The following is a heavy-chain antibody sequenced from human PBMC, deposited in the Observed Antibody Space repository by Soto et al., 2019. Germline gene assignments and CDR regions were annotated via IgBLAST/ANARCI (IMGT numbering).Heavy chain of an antibody. V-gene: IGHV4-38-2*02. J-gene: IGHJ4*02. Sequence: NPSETLSLTCAVSGYSISSGYYWGWIRQPPGKGLEWIGSIYHSGSTYYNPSLKSRVTISVDTSKNQFSLKLSSVTAADTAVYYCARDTRPYYDFWSGYYDYWGQGTLVTVSS. CDR2: IYHSGST. CDR3: ARDTRPYYDFWSGYYDY. CDR1: GYSISSGYY. D-gene: IGHD3-3*01.